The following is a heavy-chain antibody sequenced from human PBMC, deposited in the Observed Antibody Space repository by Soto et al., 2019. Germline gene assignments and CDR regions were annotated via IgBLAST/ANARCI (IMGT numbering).Heavy chain of an antibody. CDR3: AREDYYDSSGYYGYFDY. Sequence: GXSVKGSCKASGYTFTSYAMHWVRQAPVQRLEWMGWINAGNGNTKYSQKFQGRVTITRDTSASTAYMELSSLRSEDTAVYYCAREDYYDSSGYYGYFDYWGQGTLVTVSS. D-gene: IGHD3-22*01. CDR2: INAGNGNT. J-gene: IGHJ4*02. CDR1: GYTFTSYA. V-gene: IGHV1-3*01.